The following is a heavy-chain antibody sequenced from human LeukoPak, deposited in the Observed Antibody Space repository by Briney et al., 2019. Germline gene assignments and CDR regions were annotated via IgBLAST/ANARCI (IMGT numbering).Heavy chain of an antibody. Sequence: AASVKVSCKTSGYTFNNYGISWVRQAPGQGLEWMGWISGYNGNAKYAQKVQGRVTMTTDISTSTAYMELRSLRSDDTAVYCCARDGHRRYYYDSSGYYRGDYWGQGTLVTVSS. CDR1: GYTFNNYG. CDR3: ARDGHRRYYYDSSGYYRGDY. V-gene: IGHV1-18*01. J-gene: IGHJ4*02. CDR2: ISGYNGNA. D-gene: IGHD3-22*01.